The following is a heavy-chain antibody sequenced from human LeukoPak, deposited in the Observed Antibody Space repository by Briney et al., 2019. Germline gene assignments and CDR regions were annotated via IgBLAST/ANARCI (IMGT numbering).Heavy chain of an antibody. V-gene: IGHV3-23*01. D-gene: IGHD3-3*01. CDR2: IGSSGGST. Sequence: PGGSLRLSCAASGFTFSSYAMSWVRQAPGKGLEWVSAIGSSGGSTYYADSVKGRFTISRDNSKNTLYLQMSSLRAEDTAVYYCAKDHDFWSGWGQGTLVTVSS. CDR1: GFTFSSYA. CDR3: AKDHDFWSG. J-gene: IGHJ4*02.